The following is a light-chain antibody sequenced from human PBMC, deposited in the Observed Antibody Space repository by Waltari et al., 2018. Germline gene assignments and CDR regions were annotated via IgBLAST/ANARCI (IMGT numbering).Light chain of an antibody. J-gene: IGLJ3*02. CDR1: SSNIGAGHD. CDR3: QSFDNYVSGGTV. V-gene: IGLV1-40*01. CDR2: GNT. Sequence: QSVLTQPPSVSGAPGQRVTISCTGSSSNIGAGHDVHWYQRLPGTAPKLLIYGNTKRPSGVPDRVSGSKSGTAASLAITGLQAEDEADYFCQSFDNYVSGGTVFGGGTKLAVL.